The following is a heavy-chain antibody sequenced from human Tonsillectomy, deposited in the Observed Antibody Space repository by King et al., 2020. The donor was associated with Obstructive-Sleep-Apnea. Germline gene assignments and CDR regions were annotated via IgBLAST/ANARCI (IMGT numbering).Heavy chain of an antibody. Sequence: VQLVESGGNLVQPGGSLRLSCAASGFNFTNYAMSWVRQAPGKGLEWVSAVIDSGAGSYYADSVRGRFTISRDNSKNTLYLQVNNLRAEDTAVYYCAKAHRNGHYGSGSYFEAWGQGTLVTVSS. J-gene: IGHJ5*02. D-gene: IGHD3-10*01. V-gene: IGHV3-23*04. CDR2: VIDSGAGS. CDR1: GFNFTNYA. CDR3: AKAHRNGHYGSGSYFEA.